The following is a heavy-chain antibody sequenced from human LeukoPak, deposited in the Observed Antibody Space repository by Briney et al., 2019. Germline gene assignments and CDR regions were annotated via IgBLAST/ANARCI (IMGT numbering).Heavy chain of an antibody. V-gene: IGHV3-23*01. Sequence: GGSLRHSCAASGFSFSNSGMSWVRQAAGKGLEWVSDISGSGTSTYYADSVKGRFTISRDNSNNTLHLHMTSLRVEDTALYYCAKGGWLQPNDYWGQGTLVTVSS. D-gene: IGHD5-24*01. CDR2: ISGSGTST. CDR1: GFSFSNSG. J-gene: IGHJ4*02. CDR3: AKGGWLQPNDY.